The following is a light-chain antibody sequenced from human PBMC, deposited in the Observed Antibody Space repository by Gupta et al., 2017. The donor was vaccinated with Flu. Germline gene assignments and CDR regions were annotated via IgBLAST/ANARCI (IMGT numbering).Light chain of an antibody. Sequence: PVTPGEPASISCRSSQSLLDSNGNNYLDWYLQKPGQSPQLLIYLGSNRASGVPDRFSGSGSGTDFTLKSSRGEAEDVGVYYCMQGLQTRTFGQGTKVEIK. J-gene: IGKJ1*01. CDR1: QSLLDSNGNNY. V-gene: IGKV2-28*01. CDR2: LGS. CDR3: MQGLQTRT.